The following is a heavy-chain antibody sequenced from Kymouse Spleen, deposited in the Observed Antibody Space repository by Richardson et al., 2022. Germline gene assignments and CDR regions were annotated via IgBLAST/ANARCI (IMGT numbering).Heavy chain of an antibody. D-gene: IGHD1-26*01. Sequence: EVQLVESGGGLVQPGRSLRLSCAASGFTFDDYAMHWVRQAPGKGLEWVSGISWNSGSIGYADSVKGRFTISRDNAKNSLYLQMNSLRAEDTALYYCAGGATLYYYYYGMDVWGQGTTVTVSS. CDR2: ISWNSGSI. CDR1: GFTFDDYA. CDR3: AGGATLYYYYYGMDV. V-gene: IGHV3-9*01. J-gene: IGHJ6*02.